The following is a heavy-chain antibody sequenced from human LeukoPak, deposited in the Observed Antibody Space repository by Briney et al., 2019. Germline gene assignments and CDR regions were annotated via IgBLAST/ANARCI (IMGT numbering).Heavy chain of an antibody. CDR1: GFTFSNHN. V-gene: IGHV3-21*01. J-gene: IGHJ4*02. Sequence: GGSLRLSCAASGFTFSNHNMNWVRQAPGKGLEWVPSISTSSSYIYYADSVKGRFTISRDNAKNSLYLQMNSLRAEDTAVYYCARVDPGSYLMFYYVDFWGQGTLVTVSS. D-gene: IGHD3-10*01. CDR2: ISTSSSYI. CDR3: ARVDPGSYLMFYYVDF.